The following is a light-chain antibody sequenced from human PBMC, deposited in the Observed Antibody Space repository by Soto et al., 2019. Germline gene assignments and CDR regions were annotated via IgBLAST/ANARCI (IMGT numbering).Light chain of an antibody. J-gene: IGLJ1*01. CDR1: NSDVGGYNY. V-gene: IGLV2-14*01. CDR2: EVS. CDR3: SSYTSISTLYV. Sequence: QSALTPPASVSGSPGQSITISCTRTNSDVGGYNYVSWYQQHPGKAPELMIYEVSHRPSGVSNRFSGSKSDNTASLTISGLQAEDEADYYCSSYTSISTLYVFGTGTKLTVL.